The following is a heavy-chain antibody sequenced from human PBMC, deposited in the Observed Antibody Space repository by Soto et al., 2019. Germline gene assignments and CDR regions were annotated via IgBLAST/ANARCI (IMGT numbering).Heavy chain of an antibody. Sequence: QLQLHESGSGLVKPSQTLSLTCAVSGGSISSGGYSWSWIRQPPGKGLEWIGYIYHSGSTYYTPPLKRRVTISVDRSQNQFSLKLSSVTAADTAVYYCARVPSPWGQGTLVTVSS. J-gene: IGHJ5*02. CDR3: ARVPSP. V-gene: IGHV4-30-2*01. CDR2: IYHSGST. CDR1: GGSISSGGYS.